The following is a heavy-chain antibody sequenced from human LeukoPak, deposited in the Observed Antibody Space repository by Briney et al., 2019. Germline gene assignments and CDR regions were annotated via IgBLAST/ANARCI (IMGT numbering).Heavy chain of an antibody. CDR3: ARDNLWFGDPSDY. J-gene: IGHJ4*02. Sequence: ASVKVSCKASGYTFTDYYMHWVRQAPGQGLEWMGWINPNSGCTNYAQKFQGRVSMTRDTSISTAYMELSRLRSDDTAVYYCARDNLWFGDPSDYWGQGTLVTVSS. V-gene: IGHV1-2*02. CDR2: INPNSGCT. CDR1: GYTFTDYY. D-gene: IGHD3-10*01.